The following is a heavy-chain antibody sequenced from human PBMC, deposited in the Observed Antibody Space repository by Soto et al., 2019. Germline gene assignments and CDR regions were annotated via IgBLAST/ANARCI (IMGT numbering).Heavy chain of an antibody. Sequence: QVQLVQTGAEVKKPGSSVKVSCKASGGTFSSYAISWVRQAPGQGLEWMGGIIPIFGTANYAQKFQGRVTITADESTSTAYMELSSLRSEDTAVYYCARVAYYYGSGSYYKRGDYYYYGMDVWGQGTTVTVSS. J-gene: IGHJ6*02. V-gene: IGHV1-69*01. CDR3: ARVAYYYGSGSYYKRGDYYYYGMDV. CDR1: GGTFSSYA. D-gene: IGHD3-10*01. CDR2: IIPIFGTA.